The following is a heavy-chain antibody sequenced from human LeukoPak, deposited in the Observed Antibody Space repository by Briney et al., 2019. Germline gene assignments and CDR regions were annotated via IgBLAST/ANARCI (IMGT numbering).Heavy chain of an antibody. CDR1: GFTFSDYA. CDR3: ARVLRYCSGGNCYSGGLGYMDV. D-gene: IGHD2-15*01. Sequence: PGGSLRLSCAASGFTFSDYAMSWVRQAPGKGLEWLSVISGGSSGSTYYADSVTGRFTVSRDNSKNTVDLQMNNLRAEDTAVYYCARVLRYCSGGNCYSGGLGYMDVWGKGTTVTISS. CDR2: ISGGSSGST. V-gene: IGHV3-23*01. J-gene: IGHJ6*03.